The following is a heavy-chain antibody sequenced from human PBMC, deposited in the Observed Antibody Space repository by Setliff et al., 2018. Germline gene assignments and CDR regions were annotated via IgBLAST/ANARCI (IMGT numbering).Heavy chain of an antibody. CDR1: GASISSGTYY. CDR2: ISGDSVSI. Sequence: ETLSLTCTVSGASISSGTYYWGWIRQPPGKGLEWVSAISGDSVSIYYADSVRGRFTISRDNSRNTLYLQMNNLRDEDTAVYYCANHNPARWAVYTTPIDSWGQGTLVTVSS. J-gene: IGHJ4*02. V-gene: IGHV3-23*01. CDR3: ANHNPARWAVYTTPIDS. D-gene: IGHD6-19*01.